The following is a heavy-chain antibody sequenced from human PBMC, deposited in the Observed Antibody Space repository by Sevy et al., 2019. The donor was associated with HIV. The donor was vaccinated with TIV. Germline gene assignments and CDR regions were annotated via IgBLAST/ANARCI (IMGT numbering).Heavy chain of an antibody. CDR3: ANQSSDYDSSGYLERDAFDI. CDR2: IRSKANTYAT. V-gene: IGHV3-73*01. CDR1: GFTFSGSA. D-gene: IGHD3-22*01. J-gene: IGHJ3*02. Sequence: GGSLRLSCAASGFTFSGSAIHWVRQTSGKGLEWVARIRSKANTYATAYAASMKGRFTISRDDSKNTAYLQMNSLRAEDTAVYYCANQSSDYDSSGYLERDAFDIWGQGTMVTVSS.